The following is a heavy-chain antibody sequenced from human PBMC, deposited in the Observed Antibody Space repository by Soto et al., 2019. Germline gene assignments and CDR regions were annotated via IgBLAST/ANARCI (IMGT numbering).Heavy chain of an antibody. Sequence: GGSLRLSCAASGFTFSSYSMNWVRQAPGKGLEWVSYISSSSSTIYYADSVKGRFTISRDSAKNSLYLQMNSLRAEDTAVYYCARDTDCTNGVCPYYYYYMDVWGKGTTVTVSS. V-gene: IGHV3-48*01. CDR3: ARDTDCTNGVCPYYYYYMDV. J-gene: IGHJ6*03. D-gene: IGHD2-8*01. CDR2: ISSSSSTI. CDR1: GFTFSSYS.